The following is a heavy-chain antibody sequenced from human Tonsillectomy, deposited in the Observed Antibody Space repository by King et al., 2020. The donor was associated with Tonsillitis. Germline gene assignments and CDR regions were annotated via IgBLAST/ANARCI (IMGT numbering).Heavy chain of an antibody. V-gene: IGHV3-30*18. Sequence: VQLVESGGGVVQPGRSLRLSCAASGFIFSNYGMHWVRQAPGKGLEWVAVVSSDGGTEYYADSVKGRFTISRDNSKNTLYLQMGSLRPEDTAVYYCAKDRPYTGSYWGQGTLLNVSS. J-gene: IGHJ4*02. CDR3: AKDRPYTGSY. CDR1: GFIFSNYG. D-gene: IGHD1-26*01. CDR2: VSSDGGTE.